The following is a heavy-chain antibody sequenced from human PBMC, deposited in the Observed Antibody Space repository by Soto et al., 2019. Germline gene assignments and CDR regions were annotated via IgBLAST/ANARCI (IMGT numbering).Heavy chain of an antibody. Sequence: EVQLVESGGGLVKPGGSLTLSCAASGFTFSVSTMNWVRQAPGERLEWVSSISSGTTYFYYADSVKGRFSISRDNAKHSLYLQMNSLRVEDTAVYYCARGDGTGLHSSGWSPRFWGQGTLVTVS. V-gene: IGHV3-21*01. J-gene: IGHJ4*02. CDR1: GFTFSVST. CDR2: ISSGTTYF. D-gene: IGHD6-13*01. CDR3: ARGDGTGLHSSGWSPRF.